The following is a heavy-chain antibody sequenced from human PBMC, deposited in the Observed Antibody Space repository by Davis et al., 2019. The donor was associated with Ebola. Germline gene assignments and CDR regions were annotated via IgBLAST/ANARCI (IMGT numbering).Heavy chain of an antibody. CDR1: GGSISSGGYY. CDR3: ATRNCSGGSCYLDY. CDR2: IYYSGST. D-gene: IGHD2-15*01. J-gene: IGHJ4*02. Sequence: PSETLSLTCTVSGGSISSGGYYWSWIRQHPGKGLEWIGYIYYSGSTYYNPSLKSRVTISVDTSKNQFSLKLSSVTAADTAVYYCATRNCSGGSCYLDYWGQGTLVTVSS. V-gene: IGHV4-31*03.